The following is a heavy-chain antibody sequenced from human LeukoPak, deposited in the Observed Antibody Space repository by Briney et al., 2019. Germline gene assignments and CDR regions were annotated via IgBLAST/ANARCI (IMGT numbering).Heavy chain of an antibody. D-gene: IGHD7-27*01. CDR3: ARRDLTGIDY. Sequence: SETLSLTCAVYGGSFSGYYWSGIGQPPGKGLEWIGEINHSGSTNYNPSLKSRVTISVDTSKNQFSLKLSSVTAADTAVYYCARRDLTGIDYWGQGTLVTVSS. J-gene: IGHJ4*02. CDR1: GGSFSGYY. V-gene: IGHV4-34*01. CDR2: INHSGST.